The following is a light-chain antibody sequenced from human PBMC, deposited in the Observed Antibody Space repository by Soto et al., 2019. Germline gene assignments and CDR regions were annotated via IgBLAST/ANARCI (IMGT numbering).Light chain of an antibody. CDR2: DVT. V-gene: IGLV2-11*01. J-gene: IGLJ3*02. Sequence: QSALTQPRSVSGSPEQSVTISCTGTSSDVGSYNYVSWYQQHPGKAPKLMIYDVTKRPSWVPDRFSGSKSGNTASLTISGLPAEDEADYYCCSYAGSYIWVFGGGTKLTVL. CDR3: CSYAGSYIWV. CDR1: SSDVGSYNY.